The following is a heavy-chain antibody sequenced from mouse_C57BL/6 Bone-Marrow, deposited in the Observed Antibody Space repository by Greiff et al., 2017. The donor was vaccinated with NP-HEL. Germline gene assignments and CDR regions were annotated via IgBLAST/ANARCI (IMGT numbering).Heavy chain of an antibody. D-gene: IGHD6-1*01. Sequence: DVKLVESGGGLVKPGGSLKLSCAASGFTFSSYAMSWVRQTPEKRLEWVATISDGGSYTYYPDNVKGRFTISRDNATNNLYLQMSHLKSEDTAMYYCAIVRSALVASDWYFDVWGTGTTVTVSS. CDR3: AIVRSALVASDWYFDV. CDR1: GFTFSSYA. J-gene: IGHJ1*03. CDR2: ISDGGSYT. V-gene: IGHV5-4*03.